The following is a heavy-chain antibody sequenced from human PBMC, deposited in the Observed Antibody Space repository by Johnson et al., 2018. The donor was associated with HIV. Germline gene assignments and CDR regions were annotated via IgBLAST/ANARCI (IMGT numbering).Heavy chain of an antibody. CDR2: IGTAGDT. CDR1: GFGFSRYV. D-gene: IGHD4-23*01. V-gene: IGHV3-13*01. J-gene: IGHJ3*02. Sequence: VQLVESGGGVVQPGRSLRASCAASGFGFSRYVMHWVRQATGKGLEWVSAIGTAGDTYYPGSVKGRFTISRENAKNSLYLQMNSLRAGDTAVYYCAREAQTHAFDIWGQGTMVTVSS. CDR3: AREAQTHAFDI.